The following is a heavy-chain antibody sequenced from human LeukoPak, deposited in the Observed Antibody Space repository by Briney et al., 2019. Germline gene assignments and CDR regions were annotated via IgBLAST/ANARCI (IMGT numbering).Heavy chain of an antibody. Sequence: GGSLRLSCTASGFTFGDYAMSWVRQAPGKGLEWVGFIRSKAYGGTTEYAASVKGRFTISRDDSKSIAYLQMNSLKTEDTAVYYCAKTTTVTTLLHYDFDYWGQGTLVTVSS. J-gene: IGHJ4*02. CDR2: IRSKAYGGTT. CDR3: AKTTTVTTLLHYDFDY. V-gene: IGHV3-49*04. CDR1: GFTFGDYA. D-gene: IGHD4-17*01.